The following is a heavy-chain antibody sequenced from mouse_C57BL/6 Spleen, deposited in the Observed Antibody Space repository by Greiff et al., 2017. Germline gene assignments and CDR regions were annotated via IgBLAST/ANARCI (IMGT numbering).Heavy chain of an antibody. V-gene: IGHV5-16*01. CDR3: AREGYFYFDV. Sequence: EVKVVESEGGLVQPGSSMKLSCTASGFTFSDYYMAWVRQVPEKGLEWVANINYDGSSTYYLDSLKSRFIISRDNAKNILYLQMSSLKSEDTATYYCAREGYFYFDVWGTGTTVTVSS. CDR1: GFTFSDYY. J-gene: IGHJ1*03. CDR2: INYDGSST.